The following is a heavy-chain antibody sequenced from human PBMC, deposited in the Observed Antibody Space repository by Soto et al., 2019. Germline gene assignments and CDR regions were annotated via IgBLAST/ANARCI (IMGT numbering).Heavy chain of an antibody. CDR3: ARGLVPAAIDWFDP. CDR1: GGSISSGGYY. Sequence: SETLSLTCTVSGGSISSGGYYWSWIRQHPGKGLEWIGYIYYSGSTYYNPSLKSQVTISVDTSKNQFSLKLSSVTAADTAVYYCARGLVPAAIDWFDPWGQGTLVTVSS. D-gene: IGHD2-2*01. CDR2: IYYSGST. J-gene: IGHJ5*02. V-gene: IGHV4-31*01.